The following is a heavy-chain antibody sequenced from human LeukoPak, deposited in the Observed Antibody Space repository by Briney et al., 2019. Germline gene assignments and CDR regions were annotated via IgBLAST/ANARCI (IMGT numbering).Heavy chain of an antibody. CDR3: ARKMKTGDRVGTFDI. CDR2: IGTDGSYI. V-gene: IGHV3-21*01. D-gene: IGHD1-1*01. Sequence: PGGSLRLPCAASGFTFSSHNMNWVRQAPMKGLEWVSSIGTDGSYIYYADSVQGRFTISRDNAKNSLYLQMNSLTAEDTAVYYCARKMKTGDRVGTFDIWGQGTMVTVSS. J-gene: IGHJ3*02. CDR1: GFTFSSHN.